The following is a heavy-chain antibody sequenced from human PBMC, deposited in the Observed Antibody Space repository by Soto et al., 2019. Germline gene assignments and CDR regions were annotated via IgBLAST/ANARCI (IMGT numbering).Heavy chain of an antibody. J-gene: IGHJ4*02. CDR3: ASKGMTTVEIGDS. CDR1: GGTFSSYT. Sequence: QVQLVQSGAEVKKPGSSVKVSCKASGGTFSSYTISWVRQAPGQGLEWMGRIIPILGIANYAQKFQGRVTITADKSTSTAYRELCSLRSEATAVYYCASKGMTTVEIGDSWGQGTLVNVSS. D-gene: IGHD4-17*01. V-gene: IGHV1-69*02. CDR2: IIPILGIA.